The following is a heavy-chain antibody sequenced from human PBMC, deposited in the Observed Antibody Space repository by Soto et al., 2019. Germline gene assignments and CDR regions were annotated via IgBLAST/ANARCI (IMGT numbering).Heavy chain of an antibody. CDR3: ARDLQVTMVRGVIIVYYYYGMDV. Sequence: PGGSLRLSCAPSGFTFSNYAMHWVRQAPGKGLEWVAVVSHDGSNQHYIDSVKGRFSISRDNSKNTLYLQMNSLRAEDTAVYYCARDLQVTMVRGVIIVYYYYGMDVWGQGTTVTVSS. D-gene: IGHD3-10*01. CDR2: VSHDGSNQ. J-gene: IGHJ6*02. CDR1: GFTFSNYA. V-gene: IGHV3-30-3*01.